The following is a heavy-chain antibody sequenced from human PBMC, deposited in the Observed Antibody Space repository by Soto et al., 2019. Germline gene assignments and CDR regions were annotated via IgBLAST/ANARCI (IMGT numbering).Heavy chain of an antibody. CDR3: ARVGYCSSTPCWPIGYFEY. J-gene: IGHJ4*02. V-gene: IGHV4-59*01. Sequence: AETLARTGTGSGDSISSFYWTWIRQPPGKGLEWVGYIFSSGSTNYNPSLKSRVTISVDTSENQFSLKLTSVTAADTAVYYCARVGYCSSTPCWPIGYFEYWGQGTLVTVSS. CDR2: IFSSGST. CDR1: GDSISSFY. D-gene: IGHD2-2*01.